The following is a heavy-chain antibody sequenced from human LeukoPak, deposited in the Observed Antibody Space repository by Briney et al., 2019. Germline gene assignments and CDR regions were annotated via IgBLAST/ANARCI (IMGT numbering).Heavy chain of an antibody. J-gene: IGHJ6*02. Sequence: GGSLRLSCAASGFTFNSYSMNWVRQAPGKGLEWVSSISSSSSYIYYADSVKGRFTISRDNAKNSLYLQMNSLRAEDTAVYYCARDLGITIFGVVTKYYGMDVWGQGTTVTVSS. D-gene: IGHD3-3*01. CDR2: ISSSSSYI. CDR1: GFTFNSYS. CDR3: ARDLGITIFGVVTKYYGMDV. V-gene: IGHV3-21*01.